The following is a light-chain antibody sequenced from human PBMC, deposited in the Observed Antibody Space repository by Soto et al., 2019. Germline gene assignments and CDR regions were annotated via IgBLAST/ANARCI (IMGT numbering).Light chain of an antibody. CDR3: CSYTSSSTPVV. Sequence: QSVLTQPASVSGSPGQSITISCTGTSSDVGGYNYVSWYQQHPGKAPKLMIYDVSNRPSGVSNRFSGSKSGNTASLTISGPQAEDEADYYCCSYTSSSTPVVFGGGTKVTVL. J-gene: IGLJ2*01. CDR1: SSDVGGYNY. V-gene: IGLV2-14*03. CDR2: DVS.